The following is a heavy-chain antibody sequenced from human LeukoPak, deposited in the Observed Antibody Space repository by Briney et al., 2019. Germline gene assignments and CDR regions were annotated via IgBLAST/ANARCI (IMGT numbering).Heavy chain of an antibody. D-gene: IGHD3-22*01. J-gene: IGHJ4*02. CDR3: ARDPQYDSTPDY. Sequence: GGSLRLSCAASGFTFSSYSMNWVRQAPGKGLEWVSSISSSSSYIYYADSVKGRFTISRDNAKNSLYLQMYSLRAEDTAVYYCARDPQYDSTPDYWGQGTLVTVSS. CDR1: GFTFSSYS. CDR2: ISSSSSYI. V-gene: IGHV3-21*01.